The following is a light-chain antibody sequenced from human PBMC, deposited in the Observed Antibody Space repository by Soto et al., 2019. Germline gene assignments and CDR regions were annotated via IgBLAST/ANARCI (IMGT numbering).Light chain of an antibody. Sequence: EIVMTQSPATLSVSPGEGATVSCRASQSVSSHLAWYQHKPGQAPRLLFYDASTRATGIQARFSGSGSGTEFTLTIRSLQSEDFAVYYCKHYHGWPITFGQGTRLDI. J-gene: IGKJ5*01. V-gene: IGKV3-15*01. CDR1: QSVSSH. CDR3: KHYHGWPIT. CDR2: DAS.